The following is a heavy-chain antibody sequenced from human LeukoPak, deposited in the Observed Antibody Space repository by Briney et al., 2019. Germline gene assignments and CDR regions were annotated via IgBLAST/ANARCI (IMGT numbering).Heavy chain of an antibody. Sequence: GGSLRLSCAAYGFTFSSYSMDWVRQAPGKGLEWVSSISSSSSYIYYADSVKGRFTISRDNAKNSLYLQMNSLRAEDMAVYYCASGRVINCSGGSCSYYFDYWGQGTLVTVSS. J-gene: IGHJ4*02. CDR1: GFTFSSYS. D-gene: IGHD2-15*01. V-gene: IGHV3-21*01. CDR3: ASGRVINCSGGSCSYYFDY. CDR2: ISSSSSYI.